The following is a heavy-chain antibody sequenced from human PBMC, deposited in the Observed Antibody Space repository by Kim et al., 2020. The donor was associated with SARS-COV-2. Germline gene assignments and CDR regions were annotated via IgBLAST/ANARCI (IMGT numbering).Heavy chain of an antibody. CDR2: ISSSSSYT. Sequence: GGSLRLSCAASGFTFSDYYMSWIRQAPGKGLEWVSYISSSSSYTNYADSVKGRFTISRDNAKNSLYLQMNSLRAEDTAVYYCQGSSGYRVTYYFDYWGQGTLVTVSS. CDR1: GFTFSDYY. V-gene: IGHV3-11*06. D-gene: IGHD3-22*01. CDR3: QGSSGYRVTYYFDY. J-gene: IGHJ4*02.